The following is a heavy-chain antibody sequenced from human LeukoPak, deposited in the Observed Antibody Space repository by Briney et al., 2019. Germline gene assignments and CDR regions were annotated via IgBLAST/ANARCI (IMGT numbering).Heavy chain of an antibody. J-gene: IGHJ4*02. CDR3: ARERKITIFGVACDY. Sequence: ASVNVSCKASGYTFTGYFIHWVRQAPGQGLEWMGRINPNGGGTNYAQKFQGRVTMTSDTSISTAYMELSRLRSDDTAVYYCARERKITIFGVACDYWGQGTLVTVSS. CDR1: GYTFTGYF. D-gene: IGHD3-3*01. CDR2: INPNGGGT. V-gene: IGHV1-2*06.